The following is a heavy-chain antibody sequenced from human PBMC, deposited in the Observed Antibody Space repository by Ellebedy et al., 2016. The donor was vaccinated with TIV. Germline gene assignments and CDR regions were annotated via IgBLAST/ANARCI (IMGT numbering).Heavy chain of an antibody. Sequence: PGGSLRLSCSASGFTFSTYWMNWVRQAPGQGLEWVANIKPDGSEKNYVDSVRGRFTISRENAKNSLYLQMNSLSAEDTAIYYCAGSFDYWGQGTLVTVSS. CDR1: GFTFSTYW. CDR2: IKPDGSEK. J-gene: IGHJ4*02. CDR3: AGSFDY. V-gene: IGHV3-7*03.